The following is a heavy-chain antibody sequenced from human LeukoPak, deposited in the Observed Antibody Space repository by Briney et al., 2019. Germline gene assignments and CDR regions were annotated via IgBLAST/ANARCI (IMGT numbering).Heavy chain of an antibody. Sequence: SETLSLTCTVSGGSISSYYWSWLRQPPGKGLEWIGYIYYSGSTNYNPSLKSRVTISVDTSKNQFSLKLSSVTAADTAVYYCARGPHYDFQLDYWGQGTLVTVSS. CDR2: IYYSGST. CDR3: ARGPHYDFQLDY. J-gene: IGHJ4*02. D-gene: IGHD3-3*01. CDR1: GGSISSYY. V-gene: IGHV4-59*01.